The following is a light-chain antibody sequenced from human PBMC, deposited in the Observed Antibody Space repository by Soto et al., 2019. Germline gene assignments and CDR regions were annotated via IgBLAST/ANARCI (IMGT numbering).Light chain of an antibody. CDR1: QTISSY. CDR3: QQSRGIPYT. V-gene: IGKV1-39*01. CDR2: AVS. Sequence: DIQMTQSPSSLSASVGDRVTITCRASQTISSYFNWYQQKPGKHPKLLIYAVSSWQNGVPSRFSGSGSGTDFTLTISSLQPEDVATYYCQQSRGIPYTFGQGTKLEIK. J-gene: IGKJ2*01.